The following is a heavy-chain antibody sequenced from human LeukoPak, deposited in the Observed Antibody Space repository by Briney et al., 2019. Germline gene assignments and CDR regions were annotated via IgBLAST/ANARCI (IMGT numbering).Heavy chain of an antibody. CDR2: MNPNSGNT. D-gene: IGHD3-10*01. V-gene: IGHV1-8*01. CDR3: ARGRYYYGSGPEYYFDY. J-gene: IGHJ4*02. CDR1: GYTFTTYD. Sequence: ASVKVSCKASGYTFTTYDINWVRQATGQGLEWMGWMNPNSGNTGYTQKFQGRVTMTRNTSISTAYMELSSLRSEDTAVYYCARGRYYYGSGPEYYFDYWGQGTLVTVSS.